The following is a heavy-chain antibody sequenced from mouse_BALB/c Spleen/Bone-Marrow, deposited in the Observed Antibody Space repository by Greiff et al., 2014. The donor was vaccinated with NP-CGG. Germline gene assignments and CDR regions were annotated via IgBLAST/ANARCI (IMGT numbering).Heavy chain of an antibody. CDR3: TRSGTLGAMDY. Sequence: DVKLVESGGGLVQPGGSRKLSCAASGFTFSSFGMHWVRQAPEKGQEWVAYISSGSSTIYYADTMKGRFTISRDNPKNTLFLQMTSLRSEDTAMYYCTRSGTLGAMDYWGQGTSVTVSS. CDR2: ISSGSSTI. CDR1: GFTFSSFG. V-gene: IGHV5-17*02. J-gene: IGHJ4*01. D-gene: IGHD3-3*01.